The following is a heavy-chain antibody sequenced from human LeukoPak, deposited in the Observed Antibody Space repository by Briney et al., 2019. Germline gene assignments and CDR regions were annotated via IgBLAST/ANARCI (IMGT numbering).Heavy chain of an antibody. Sequence: ASVKVSCKASGYTFTTYDLSWVRQAPGQGLEWMGWISAYNGNTNYAQKLQGRVTMTTDTSTSTAYMELRSLRSDDTAVYYCARTPKYDFWSGYYYYYMDVWGKGTTVTVSS. CDR2: ISAYNGNT. J-gene: IGHJ6*03. CDR1: GYTFTTYD. D-gene: IGHD3-3*01. V-gene: IGHV1-18*01. CDR3: ARTPKYDFWSGYYYYYMDV.